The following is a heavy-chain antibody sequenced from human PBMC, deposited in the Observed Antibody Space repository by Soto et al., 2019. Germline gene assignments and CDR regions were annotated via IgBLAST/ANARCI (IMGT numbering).Heavy chain of an antibody. V-gene: IGHV1-18*01. Sequence: QVQLVQSGAEVKKPGASVKVSCKASGYTFNLSGFSWVRQAPGQGLEWMGWISAYNGNTEYAQKLQGRVTMTTDTSTTTVYMEVRSLKSDDTAVYYCARRGAVAGDYWGQGTLVTVSS. D-gene: IGHD6-19*01. J-gene: IGHJ4*02. CDR3: ARRGAVAGDY. CDR1: GYTFNLSG. CDR2: ISAYNGNT.